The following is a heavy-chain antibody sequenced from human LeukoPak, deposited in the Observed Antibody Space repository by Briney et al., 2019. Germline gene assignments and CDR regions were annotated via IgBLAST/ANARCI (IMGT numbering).Heavy chain of an antibody. CDR1: GGSISSGSYY. CDR3: ARVVDYYYYMDV. J-gene: IGHJ6*03. D-gene: IGHD5-12*01. V-gene: IGHV4-61*02. CDR2: IYTSGST. Sequence: SETLSLTCTVSGGSISSGSYYWSWIRQPAGKGLEWIGRIYTSGSTNCNPSLKSRVTISVDTSKNQFSLKLSSVTAADTAVYYCARVVDYYYYMDVWGKGTTVTVSS.